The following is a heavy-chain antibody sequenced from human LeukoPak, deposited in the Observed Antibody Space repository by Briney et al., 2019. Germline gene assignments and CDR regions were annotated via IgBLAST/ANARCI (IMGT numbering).Heavy chain of an antibody. J-gene: IGHJ4*02. CDR3: ARELFATRAFDY. Sequence: GGSLRLSCAASGFTFSSYSMNRVRQAPGKGLEWVSSITTSSNYIYYADSLKGRFTISRDNPRNSLYLQMNSLRAEDTAVYYCARELFATRAFDYWGQGTLVTVSS. V-gene: IGHV3-21*01. CDR1: GFTFSSYS. CDR2: ITTSSNYI. D-gene: IGHD2-15*01.